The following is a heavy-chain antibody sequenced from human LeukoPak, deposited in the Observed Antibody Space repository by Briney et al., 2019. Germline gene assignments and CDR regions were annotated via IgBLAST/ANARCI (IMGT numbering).Heavy chain of an antibody. J-gene: IGHJ4*02. Sequence: PSETLSLTCTVSGGSISIDTFYWGWIRQPPGKGLEWIGSIYYSGNTYYNPSLETRVTISVDTSKNQFSLRLSSVTAADTAVYYCASEMVAATPITSNVDYWGQGTLVTVSS. V-gene: IGHV4-39*01. CDR2: IYYSGNT. CDR1: GGSISIDTFY. D-gene: IGHD2-15*01. CDR3: ASEMVAATPITSNVDY.